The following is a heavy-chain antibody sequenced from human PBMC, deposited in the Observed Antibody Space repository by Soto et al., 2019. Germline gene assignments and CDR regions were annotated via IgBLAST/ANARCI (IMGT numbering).Heavy chain of an antibody. V-gene: IGHV3-33*01. D-gene: IGHD3-3*01. J-gene: IGHJ4*02. CDR1: GFTFRIFA. CDR3: ARNGVGIVDY. Sequence: QVQLVESGGGVVQPGRSLRLSCGVSGFTFRIFAMHWVRQAPGKGLEWVALIWNDGSKKFYAESVRGRFTISRDNSRNTLYLDINSLRADDTAVYFCARNGVGIVDYWGQGTLVTVSS. CDR2: IWNDGSKK.